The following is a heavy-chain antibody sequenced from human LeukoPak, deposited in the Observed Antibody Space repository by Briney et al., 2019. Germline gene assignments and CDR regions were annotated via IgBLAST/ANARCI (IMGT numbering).Heavy chain of an antibody. CDR1: GFTFSRYS. CDR3: ANQASGSYYYYYYMDV. J-gene: IGHJ6*03. D-gene: IGHD1-26*01. V-gene: IGHV3-21*01. CDR2: ISICSSYI. Sequence: GGSLRLSCAASGFTFSRYSMNWVRQAPGKGLEWVSSISICSSYIYYADSVKGRFTMSRDNAKNSLYLQMNSLRAEDTAVYYCANQASGSYYYYYYMDVWGKGTTVTISS.